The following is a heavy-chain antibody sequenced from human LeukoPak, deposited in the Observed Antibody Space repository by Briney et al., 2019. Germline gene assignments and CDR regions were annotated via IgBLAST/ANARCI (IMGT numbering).Heavy chain of an antibody. V-gene: IGHV1-2*02. CDR2: INPNSGGT. CDR3: ARDPRDYVWGSYLPYFDY. Sequence: ASVKVSCKASGYTFTGYYMHWVRQAPGQGLEWMGWINPNSGGTNYAQKFQGRVTMTRDTSISTAYMELSRLRSDDTAVYYCARDPRDYVWGSYLPYFDYWGQGTLVTVSS. D-gene: IGHD3-16*02. CDR1: GYTFTGYY. J-gene: IGHJ4*02.